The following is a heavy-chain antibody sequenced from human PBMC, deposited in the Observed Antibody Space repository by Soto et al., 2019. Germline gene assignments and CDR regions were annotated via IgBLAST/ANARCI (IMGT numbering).Heavy chain of an antibody. CDR1: GFTFSSYA. Sequence: EVQLLESGGGLVQPGGSLRLSCAASGFTFSSYAMSWVRQAPGKGLEWVSAISGSGGSTYYADSVKGRFTISRDNSKNPLYLQMNSLRAEDTAVYYCAKAPLKYYDFWSGLDGDNWFDPWGQGTLVTVSS. V-gene: IGHV3-23*01. D-gene: IGHD3-3*01. CDR2: ISGSGGST. J-gene: IGHJ5*02. CDR3: AKAPLKYYDFWSGLDGDNWFDP.